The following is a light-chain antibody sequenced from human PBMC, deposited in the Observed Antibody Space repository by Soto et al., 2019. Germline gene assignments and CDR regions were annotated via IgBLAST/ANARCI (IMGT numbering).Light chain of an antibody. V-gene: IGLV2-8*01. CDR2: EVT. J-gene: IGLJ1*01. CDR3: SSYAGSDNPYV. CDR1: SGDVGGYDY. Sequence: QSALTQPPSASGSPGQSVTISFTGTSGDVGGYDYVSWYQQHPGKAPKLMIYEVTKRPLGVPDRFSGSKSGNTASLTVSGLQAEDEADYYCSSYAGSDNPYVFGTGTKLTVL.